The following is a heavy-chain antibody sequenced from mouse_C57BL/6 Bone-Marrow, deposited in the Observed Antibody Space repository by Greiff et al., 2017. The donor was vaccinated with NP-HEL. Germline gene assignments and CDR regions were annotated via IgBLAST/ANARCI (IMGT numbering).Heavy chain of an antibody. Sequence: EVMLVESGGGLVKPGGSLKLSCAASGFTFSSYAMSWVRQTPEKRLEWVATISDGGSYTYYPDNVKGRFTISRDNAKNNLYLQMSHLKSEDTAMYYCARGKGEMDYWGQGTSVTVSS. CDR2: ISDGGSYT. CDR1: GFTFSSYA. V-gene: IGHV5-4*03. CDR3: ARGKGEMDY. J-gene: IGHJ4*01.